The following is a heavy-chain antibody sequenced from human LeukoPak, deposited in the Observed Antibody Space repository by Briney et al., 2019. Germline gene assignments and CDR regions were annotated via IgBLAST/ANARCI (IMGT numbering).Heavy chain of an antibody. CDR2: ISAYNGNT. CDR1: GYSLITYG. Sequence: GASVKVSCKAAGYSLITYGISWVRQAPGQGLEWMGWISAYNGNTNYAQKLQGRVTMTTDTSTNTAYMELRSLRSDDTAVYYCARERKSSYDTLTGYYKSDAFDIWGQGTMVTVSS. J-gene: IGHJ3*02. CDR3: ARERKSSYDTLTGYYKSDAFDI. D-gene: IGHD3-9*01. V-gene: IGHV1-18*01.